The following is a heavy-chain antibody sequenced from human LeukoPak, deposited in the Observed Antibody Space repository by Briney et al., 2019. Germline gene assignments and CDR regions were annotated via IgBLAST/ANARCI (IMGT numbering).Heavy chain of an antibody. CDR2: INHSGST. D-gene: IGHD4-11*01. CDR3: ARKYSNYAENWFDP. J-gene: IGHJ5*02. CDR1: GGSFSGYY. Sequence: SETLSLTCAVYGGSFSGYYWSWIRQPPGKGLEWIGEINHSGSTNYNPSLKSRVTISVDTSKNQFSLKLSSVTAADTAVYYCARKYSNYAENWFDPWGQGTLVTVSS. V-gene: IGHV4-34*01.